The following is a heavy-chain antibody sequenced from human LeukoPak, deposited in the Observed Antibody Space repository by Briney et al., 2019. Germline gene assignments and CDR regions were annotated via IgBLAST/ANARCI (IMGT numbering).Heavy chain of an antibody. D-gene: IGHD2-2*01. J-gene: IGHJ5*02. CDR2: INPSGGST. Sequence: ASVKVSCKASGYTFTSYYIHWVRQAPGQGLEWMGIINPSGGSTNYAQKFQGRVTLTRDTSTSTVYMELSSLKSEDTAVCYCARGGGSRPFYQFDPWGQGTLVTVSS. V-gene: IGHV1-46*01. CDR1: GYTFTSYY. CDR3: ARGGGSRPFYQFDP.